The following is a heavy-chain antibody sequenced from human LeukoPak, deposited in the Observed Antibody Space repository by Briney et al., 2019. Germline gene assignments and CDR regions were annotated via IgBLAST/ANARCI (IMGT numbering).Heavy chain of an antibody. Sequence: SETLSLTCTVSGGSISSGGYYWSWIRQHPGKGLEWIGFIYHSGSTQYNPSLKSRPTISVDTSKNQFSLKLSSVTAADTAVYYCARTGTRVRWFDPWGQGTLVTVSS. CDR1: GGSISSGGYY. D-gene: IGHD1-7*01. CDR3: ARTGTRVRWFDP. CDR2: IYHSGST. V-gene: IGHV4-31*03. J-gene: IGHJ5*02.